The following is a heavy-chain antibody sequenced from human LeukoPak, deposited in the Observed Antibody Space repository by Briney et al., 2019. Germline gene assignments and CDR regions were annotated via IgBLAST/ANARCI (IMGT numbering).Heavy chain of an antibody. CDR2: INHSGST. CDR1: GGSFSGYY. Sequence: SETLSLTCAVHGGSFSGYYWSWIRQPPGKGLEWIGEINHSGSTNYNPSLKSRVTISVDTSKNQFSLKLSSVTAADTAVYYCARGLYCSGGSCYFGYWGQGTLVTVSS. J-gene: IGHJ4*02. D-gene: IGHD2-15*01. V-gene: IGHV4-34*01. CDR3: ARGLYCSGGSCYFGY.